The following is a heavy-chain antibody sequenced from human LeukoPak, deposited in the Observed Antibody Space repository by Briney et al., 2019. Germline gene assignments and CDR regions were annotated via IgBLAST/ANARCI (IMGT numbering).Heavy chain of an antibody. Sequence: GGSLRLSCAASGFTFSSYGMHWVRQAPGKGLEWVAFIRFDGSNKYYADSVKGRLTISRDNAENSLYLQMNSLRAEDTAVYYCARDQTDIVVVPARFYYYYYMDVWGKGTTVTVSS. CDR2: IRFDGSNK. D-gene: IGHD2-2*01. V-gene: IGHV3-30*02. CDR3: ARDQTDIVVVPARFYYYYYMDV. CDR1: GFTFSSYG. J-gene: IGHJ6*03.